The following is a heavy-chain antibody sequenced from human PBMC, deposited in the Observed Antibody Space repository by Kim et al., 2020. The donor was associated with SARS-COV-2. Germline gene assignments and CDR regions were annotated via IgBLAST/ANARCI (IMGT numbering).Heavy chain of an antibody. V-gene: IGHV3-48*02. CDR3: ARKPAWEIDY. Sequence: TSYADSVKGRFTISRDTAENALFLQMNSRRDVDKAIYYCARKPAWEIDYWGQGTLVTVSS. CDR2: T. D-gene: IGHD1-26*01. J-gene: IGHJ4*02.